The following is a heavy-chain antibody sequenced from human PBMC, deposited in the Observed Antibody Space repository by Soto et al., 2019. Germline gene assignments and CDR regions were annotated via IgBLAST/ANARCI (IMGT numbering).Heavy chain of an antibody. Sequence: WTWIRHPPGRGLEWTGNIYYSGSTHYNASLRSRVTLSVDMSKNQLFRRLSSVTAADTAVYYCARRASSWCVMDVWGKGTTVTVSS. D-gene: IGHD6-13*01. J-gene: IGHJ6*03. V-gene: IGHV4-59*08. CDR3: ARRASSWCVMDV. CDR2: IYYSGST.